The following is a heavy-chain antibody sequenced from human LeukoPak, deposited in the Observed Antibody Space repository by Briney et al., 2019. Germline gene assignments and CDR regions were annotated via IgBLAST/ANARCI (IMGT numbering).Heavy chain of an antibody. J-gene: IGHJ5*02. CDR1: GGTFSIYA. D-gene: IGHD5-18*01. Sequence: ASVTVSCTASGGTFSIYAISWVRQAPGQGLEWLGGIISISPTANYAQKFQDRVTMNMDESTTTAFMELSSLRSDDTAVYYCARGRVSGTTLVTWFDTWGQGTLVTVSS. CDR2: IISISPTA. V-gene: IGHV1-69*05. CDR3: ARGRVSGTTLVTWFDT.